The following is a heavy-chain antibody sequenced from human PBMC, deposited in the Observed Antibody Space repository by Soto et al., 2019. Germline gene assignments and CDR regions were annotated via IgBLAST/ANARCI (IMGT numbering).Heavy chain of an antibody. V-gene: IGHV3-33*01. CDR2: IWSDATTK. Sequence: QVQSVESGGGVVQPGRSLRLSCVVSGFTFSRYGMHWVRQAPGKGLEWVAVIWSDATTKYYADSVKGRFTISRDNSKNTLYLQINSLRAEDTGVYYCARDVSDDKAAAWFDPWGQGTLVTVSS. CDR1: GFTFSRYG. CDR3: ARDVSDDKAAAWFDP. D-gene: IGHD6-13*01. J-gene: IGHJ5*02.